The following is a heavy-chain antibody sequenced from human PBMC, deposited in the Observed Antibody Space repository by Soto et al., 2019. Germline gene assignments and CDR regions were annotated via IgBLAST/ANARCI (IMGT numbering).Heavy chain of an antibody. Sequence: GGSLRLSCAASGFTFSSYWMHWVRQAPGKGLVWVSRINNDGSSTSYADSVKGRFTISRDNAKNTLYLQMNSLRAEDTAVYYCESDSSYDLTIDSWGQGTLVTVS. D-gene: IGHD5-12*01. CDR2: INNDGSST. CDR3: ESDSSYDLTIDS. CDR1: GFTFSSYW. V-gene: IGHV3-74*01. J-gene: IGHJ4*02.